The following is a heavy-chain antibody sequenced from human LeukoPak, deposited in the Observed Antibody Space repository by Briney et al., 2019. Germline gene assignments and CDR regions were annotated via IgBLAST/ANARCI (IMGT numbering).Heavy chain of an antibody. CDR2: INPDNGNT. CDR1: GYPFTRYG. J-gene: IGHJ4*02. Sequence: ASVKVSCKASGYPFTRYGISWVRQAPGQGLKWMGWINPDNGNTKYAQKFQGRVTMTTDTSTSTAHMELRSLRSDDTAVYYCATYYCSTTSCYPYFFDYWGQGTLVTVSS. V-gene: IGHV1-18*01. CDR3: ATYYCSTTSCYPYFFDY. D-gene: IGHD2-2*01.